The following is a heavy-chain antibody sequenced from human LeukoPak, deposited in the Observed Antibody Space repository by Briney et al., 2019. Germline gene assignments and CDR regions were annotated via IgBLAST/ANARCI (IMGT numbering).Heavy chain of an antibody. CDR3: AKEGRLTVAAVVVENYFDY. CDR1: GFTFSSYA. V-gene: IGHV3-64*04. CDR2: ISSNGGST. D-gene: IGHD3-22*01. J-gene: IGHJ4*02. Sequence: QSGGSLRLSCSASGFTFSSYAMHWVRQAPGKGLEYVSAISSNGGSTYYADSVKGRFTISRDNSKTTVYLQMNSLRTEDTATYYCAKEGRLTVAAVVVENYFDYWGQGTPVTVSA.